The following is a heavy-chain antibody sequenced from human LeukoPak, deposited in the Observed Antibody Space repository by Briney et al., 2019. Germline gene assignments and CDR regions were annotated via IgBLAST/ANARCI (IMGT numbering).Heavy chain of an antibody. CDR1: GFTFSSYG. D-gene: IGHD3-3*01. Sequence: GGSLRLSCAASGFTFSSYGMHWVRQAPGKGLEWVAFIRYDGSNKYYADSMKGRFTISRDNSKNTLYLQMNSLRAEDTAVYYCAKTPSRFLEWLTIDYWGQGTLVTVSS. CDR3: AKTPSRFLEWLTIDY. CDR2: IRYDGSNK. J-gene: IGHJ4*02. V-gene: IGHV3-30*02.